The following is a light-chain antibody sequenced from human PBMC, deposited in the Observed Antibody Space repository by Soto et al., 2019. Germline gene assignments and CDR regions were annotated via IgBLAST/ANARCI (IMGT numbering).Light chain of an antibody. CDR1: QSVSTY. J-gene: IGKJ4*01. Sequence: EMVLPQAPATLSLPPGERATLSLRASQSVSTYLAWYQQKPGQAPRLLIYDASNRATGIPARFSCRLSGTDFTLTSSSLDHEDCAVSSCHQRSKLPSSTVGRGSKVE. CDR2: DAS. V-gene: IGKV3-11*01. CDR3: HQRSKLPSST.